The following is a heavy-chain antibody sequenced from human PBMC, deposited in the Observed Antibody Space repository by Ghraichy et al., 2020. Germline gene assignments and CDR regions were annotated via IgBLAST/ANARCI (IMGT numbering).Heavy chain of an antibody. CDR3: ARDIGTYGDYGDY. Sequence: GGGVGWGAGRWVDGSSKDYGDSGRGRFTISRDNSRNTLYLQMDSLRADDTAVYYCARDIGTYGDYGDYWGQGTLVTVSS. J-gene: IGHJ4*02. V-gene: IGHV3-33*01. D-gene: IGHD4-17*01. CDR2: RWVDGSSK.